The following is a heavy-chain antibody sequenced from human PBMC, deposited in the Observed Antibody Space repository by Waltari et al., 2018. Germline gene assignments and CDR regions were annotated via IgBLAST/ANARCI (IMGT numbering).Heavy chain of an antibody. CDR1: GFTFSSYS. CDR2: ISSSSSTI. Sequence: EVQLVESGGGLVQPGGSLRLSCAASGFTFSSYSMNWVRQAPGKGLEWVSYISSSSSTIYNADSVKGRFTISRDNAKNSLYLQMNSLRAEDTAVYYCARWQWLDLLDYWGQGTLVTVSS. D-gene: IGHD6-19*01. CDR3: ARWQWLDLLDY. V-gene: IGHV3-48*04. J-gene: IGHJ4*02.